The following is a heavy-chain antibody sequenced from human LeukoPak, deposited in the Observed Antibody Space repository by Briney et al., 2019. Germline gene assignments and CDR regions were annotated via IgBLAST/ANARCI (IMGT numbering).Heavy chain of an antibody. CDR1: GFSFSSYS. Sequence: PGGSLRLSCTASGFSFSSYSLNWVRQAPGKGLEWVSSVSTGSNYIYYADSVKGRFTISRDNAKNSLYLQMNSLRAEDTAVYYCARDPLEARIVGAMGDYFDYWGQGTLVTVSS. D-gene: IGHD1-26*01. V-gene: IGHV3-21*01. CDR2: VSTGSNYI. CDR3: ARDPLEARIVGAMGDYFDY. J-gene: IGHJ4*02.